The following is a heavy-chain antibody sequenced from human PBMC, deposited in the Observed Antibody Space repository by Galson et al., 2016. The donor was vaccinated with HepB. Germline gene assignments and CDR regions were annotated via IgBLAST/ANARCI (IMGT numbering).Heavy chain of an antibody. Sequence: SLRLSCAASGFDFSNYGLHWVRQAPAKGLEWVAVISFNGANKYYADSVRDRFTISRDDLKNTVYLQMNSLRVEDTALYYCAKVGRDCSGHRCFWDDYYSDGMDVWGQGTTVTVSS. V-gene: IGHV3-33*03. CDR1: GFDFSNYG. CDR2: ISFNGANK. CDR3: AKVGRDCSGHRCFWDDYYSDGMDV. D-gene: IGHD2-15*01. J-gene: IGHJ6*02.